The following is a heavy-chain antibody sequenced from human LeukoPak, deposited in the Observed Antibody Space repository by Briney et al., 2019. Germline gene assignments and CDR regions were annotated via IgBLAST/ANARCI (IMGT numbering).Heavy chain of an antibody. V-gene: IGHV4-59*11. D-gene: IGHD6-13*01. J-gene: IGHJ4*02. CDR1: FGSISGHY. CDR2: IYYSGST. Sequence: PSETLSLTCTVSFGSISGHYWTWIRQPPGKGLEWLGYIYYSGSTNYNPSLKSRVSISVDTSKNQFSLRLSSVTAADTAMYYCAGQIAVAGYFDYWGQGTLVTVSS. CDR3: AGQIAVAGYFDY.